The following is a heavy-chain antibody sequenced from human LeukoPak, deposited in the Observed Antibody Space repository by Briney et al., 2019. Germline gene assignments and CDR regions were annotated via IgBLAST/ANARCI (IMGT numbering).Heavy chain of an antibody. Sequence: GGSLRLSCAASGFTFSSYSMNWVRQAPGKGLEWVSSISSSSSYIYYADSVKGRFTISRDNAKNSLYLQMNSLRAEDTALYYCARGHGSGSYFQTPFDYWGQGTLVTVTS. J-gene: IGHJ4*02. CDR1: GFTFSSYS. CDR2: ISSSSSYI. V-gene: IGHV3-21*01. CDR3: ARGHGSGSYFQTPFDY. D-gene: IGHD3-10*01.